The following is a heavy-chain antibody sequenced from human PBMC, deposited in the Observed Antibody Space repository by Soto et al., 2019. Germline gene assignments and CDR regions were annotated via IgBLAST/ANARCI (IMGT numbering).Heavy chain of an antibody. CDR2: IYYSGST. V-gene: IGHV4-39*01. CDR1: GGSISSSSYY. CDR3: ARHRLDTYDFWSGVNWFDP. Sequence: PSETLSLTCTVSGGSISSSSYYWGWIRQPPGKGLEWIGSIYYSGSTYYNPSLKSRVTISVDTSKNQFSLKLSSVTAADTAVYYCARHRLDTYDFWSGVNWFDPWGQGTLVTVSS. J-gene: IGHJ5*02. D-gene: IGHD3-3*01.